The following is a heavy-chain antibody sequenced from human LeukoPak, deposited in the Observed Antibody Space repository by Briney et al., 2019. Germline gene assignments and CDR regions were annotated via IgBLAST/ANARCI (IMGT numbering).Heavy chain of an antibody. Sequence: GGSLRLSCEVSGFTFDNNDMHWVRQSTGKGLEWVSAIGSAGYTYYAESVRGRFTITRDTAKQSLYLQMNSLRVEDTAVYHCVRQPDSARYGFDYWGRGTQVTVSS. J-gene: IGHJ4*02. CDR1: GFTFDNND. D-gene: IGHD1-14*01. CDR3: VRQPDSARYGFDY. CDR2: IGSAGYT. V-gene: IGHV3-13*01.